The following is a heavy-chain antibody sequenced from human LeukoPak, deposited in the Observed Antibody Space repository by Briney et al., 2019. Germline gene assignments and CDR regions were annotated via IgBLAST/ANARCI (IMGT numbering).Heavy chain of an antibody. D-gene: IGHD3-3*01. CDR2: IIPILGIA. CDR1: GGTFSSYA. CDR3: ARDITSGYYGRVAFDI. V-gene: IGHV1-69*04. J-gene: IGHJ3*02. Sequence: SVKVSCKASGGTFSSYAISWVRQAPGQGLEWMGRIIPILGIANYAQKFQGRVTITADKSTSTAYMELSSLRSEDTAVYYCARDITSGYYGRVAFDIWGQGTMVTVSS.